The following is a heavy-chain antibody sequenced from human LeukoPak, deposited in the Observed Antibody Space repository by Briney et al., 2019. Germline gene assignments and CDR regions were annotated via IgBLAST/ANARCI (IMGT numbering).Heavy chain of an antibody. CDR1: GGSFSGYY. CDR3: ARGVLWFGELPAPRMDV. V-gene: IGHV4-34*01. J-gene: IGHJ6*04. D-gene: IGHD3-10*01. CDR2: INHSGST. Sequence: KASETLSLTCAVYGGSFSGYYWSWIRQPPGKGLEWIGEINHSGSTNYNPSLKSRVTISVDTSKNQFSLKLSSVTAADTAVCYCARGVLWFGELPAPRMDVWGKGTTVTVSS.